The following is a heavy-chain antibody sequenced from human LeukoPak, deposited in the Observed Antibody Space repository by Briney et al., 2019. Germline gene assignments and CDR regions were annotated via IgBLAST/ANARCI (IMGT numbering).Heavy chain of an antibody. D-gene: IGHD3-10*01. V-gene: IGHV4-34*01. CDR1: GGSISSYY. J-gene: IGHJ4*02. Sequence: PSETLSLTCTVSGGSISSYYWNWIRQPPGKGLEWIGEINHSGSTNYNPSLKSRVTISVDTSKNQFSLKLSSVTAADTAVYYCARGLRFGAGFDYWGQGTLVTVSS. CDR2: INHSGST. CDR3: ARGLRFGAGFDY.